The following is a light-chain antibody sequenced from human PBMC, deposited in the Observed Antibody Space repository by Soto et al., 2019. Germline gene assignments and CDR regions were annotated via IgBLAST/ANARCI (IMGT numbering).Light chain of an antibody. CDR3: SSYTSSSTYV. Sequence: QSVLTQPSSVSGSPGQPITISCTGNSSDVGGYNYVSWYQQHPGKAPKLMIYDVSNRPSGVSNRFSGSKSGNTASLTISGLQAEDEADYYCSSYTSSSTYVFGTGTKVTVL. V-gene: IGLV2-14*01. CDR2: DVS. CDR1: SSDVGGYNY. J-gene: IGLJ1*01.